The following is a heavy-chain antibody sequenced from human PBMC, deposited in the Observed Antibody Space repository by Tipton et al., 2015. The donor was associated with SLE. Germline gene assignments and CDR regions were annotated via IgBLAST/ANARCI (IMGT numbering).Heavy chain of an antibody. CDR1: GGSFSGYY. D-gene: IGHD3-3*01. J-gene: IGHJ4*02. CDR2: INHSGST. V-gene: IGHV4-34*09. CDR3: ARAYPYDFWSGSLDY. Sequence: LRPSCAVYGGSFSGYYWSWIRQPPGKGLEWIGEINHSGSTNYNPSLKSRVTISVDTSKNQFSLKLSSVTAADTAVYYCARAYPYDFWSGSLDYWGQGTLVTVSS.